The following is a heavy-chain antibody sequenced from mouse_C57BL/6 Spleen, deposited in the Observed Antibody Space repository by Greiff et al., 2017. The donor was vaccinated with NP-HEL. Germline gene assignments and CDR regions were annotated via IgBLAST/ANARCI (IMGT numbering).Heavy chain of an antibody. J-gene: IGHJ2*01. CDR1: GFSLTSYG. CDR2: IWSGGST. D-gene: IGHD1-1*01. CDR3: ARGHYYGSSHFDY. V-gene: IGHV2-2*01. Sequence: QVQLQQSGPGLVQPSQCLSITCTVSGFSLTSYGVHWVRQSPGKGPEWLGVIWSGGSTDYNAAFISRLSISKDNSKSQVFFKMNSLQADDTAIYYSARGHYYGSSHFDYWGQGTTLTVSS.